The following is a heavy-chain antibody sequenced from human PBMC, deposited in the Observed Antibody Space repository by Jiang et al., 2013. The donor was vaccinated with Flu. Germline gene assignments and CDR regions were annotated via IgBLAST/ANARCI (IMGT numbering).Heavy chain of an antibody. D-gene: IGHD6-19*01. V-gene: IGHV3-33*01. Sequence: YADSVRGRFTISRDISKNTLYLQMNSLRAEDTAVYYCARDLAVAATDYYYGLDVWGQGTTVTVSS. CDR3: ARDLAVAATDYYYGLDV. J-gene: IGHJ6*02.